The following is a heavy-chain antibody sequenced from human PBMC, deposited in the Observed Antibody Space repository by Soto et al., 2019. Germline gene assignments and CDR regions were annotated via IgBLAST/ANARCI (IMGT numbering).Heavy chain of an antibody. J-gene: IGHJ6*02. CDR3: AKGGGDSLRYGMDV. Sequence: GGSLRLSCSASGLIFSSSAMNWVRQAPGKGLEWVSAISGSGSSIYYADSVKGRFTISRDNSKTTLYLQMDSLRVEDTAVYYCAKGGGDSLRYGMDVWGQGTTVTVSS. CDR2: ISGSGSSI. D-gene: IGHD2-21*02. V-gene: IGHV3-23*01. CDR1: GLIFSSSA.